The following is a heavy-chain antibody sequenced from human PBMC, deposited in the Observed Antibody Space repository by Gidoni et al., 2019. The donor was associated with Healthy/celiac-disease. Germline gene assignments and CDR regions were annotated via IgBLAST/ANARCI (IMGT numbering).Heavy chain of an antibody. J-gene: IGHJ4*02. D-gene: IGHD1-26*01. V-gene: IGHV3-15*01. CDR1: GFTFSNAW. CDR3: TTDRVGATRIDY. CDR2: IKSKTDGGTT. Sequence: EVQLVESGGGLVKPGGSLRLSCAASGFTFSNAWMSWVRQAPGKGLEWVGRIKSKTDGGTTDYAAPVKGRFTISRDDSKNTLYLQMNSLKTEDTAVYYCTTDRVGATRIDYWGQGTLVTVSS.